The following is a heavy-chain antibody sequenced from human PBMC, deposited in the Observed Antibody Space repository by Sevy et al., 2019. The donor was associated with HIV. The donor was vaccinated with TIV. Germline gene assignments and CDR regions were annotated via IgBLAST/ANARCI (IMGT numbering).Heavy chain of an antibody. CDR2: IYHSRNT. D-gene: IGHD6-19*01. V-gene: IGHV4-39*01. CDR1: GGSITSNNYY. Sequence: SETLSLTCSVSGGSITSNNYYWGWIRQPPGKGLEWIGSIYHSRNTYYNPSLKGRVTVSVDTSRSHFSLKVTSVAASDTAVYFCASQPGYRSTYYGFSLSRTFDSWGPGTLVTVSS. CDR3: ASQPGYRSTYYGFSLSRTFDS. J-gene: IGHJ4*02.